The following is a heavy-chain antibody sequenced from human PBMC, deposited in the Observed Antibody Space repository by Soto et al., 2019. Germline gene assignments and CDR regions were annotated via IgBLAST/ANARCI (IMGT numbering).Heavy chain of an antibody. V-gene: IGHV3-30*18. CDR3: AKGRWLPTGYFDY. Sequence: QVQLVESGGGVVQPGRSLRLSCAASGFTFSSYGMHWVRQAPGKGLEWVAVISYDGSNKYYADSVKGRFTISRDNSKNTLYLQMNSLRAENTAVYYCAKGRWLPTGYFDYWGQGTLVTVPS. CDR1: GFTFSSYG. CDR2: ISYDGSNK. J-gene: IGHJ4*02. D-gene: IGHD3-22*01.